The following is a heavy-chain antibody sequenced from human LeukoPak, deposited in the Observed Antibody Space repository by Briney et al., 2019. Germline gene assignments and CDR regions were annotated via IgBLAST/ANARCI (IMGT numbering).Heavy chain of an antibody. Sequence: PSETLSHTCTVSGGSISSYYWGWLRQPPGKGLEWIGFIYYSGITDYNPSLKSLVTISVDTSQNQFSLKLTSVTAADTAVYYCARLRALSYYDSSGDLYYFEYWGQGTLVTVSS. V-gene: IGHV4-59*01. CDR1: GGSISSYY. J-gene: IGHJ4*02. CDR2: IYYSGIT. D-gene: IGHD3-22*01. CDR3: ARLRALSYYDSSGDLYYFEY.